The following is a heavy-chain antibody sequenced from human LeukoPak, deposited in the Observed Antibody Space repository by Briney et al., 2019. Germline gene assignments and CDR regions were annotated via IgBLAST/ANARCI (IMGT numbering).Heavy chain of an antibody. CDR3: ARGRIVATGDYYDSSGLIDY. V-gene: IGHV1-69*13. CDR1: GGTFSSYA. J-gene: IGHJ4*02. Sequence: SVKVSCKASGGTFSSYAISWVRQAPGQGLEWMGGIIPIFGTANYAQKFQGRVTITADESTSTAYMELSSLRSEDTAVYYCARGRIVATGDYYDSSGLIDYWGQGTLVTVSS. D-gene: IGHD3-22*01. CDR2: IIPIFGTA.